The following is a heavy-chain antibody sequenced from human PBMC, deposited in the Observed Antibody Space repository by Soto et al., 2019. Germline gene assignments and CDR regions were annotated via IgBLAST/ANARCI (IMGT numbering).Heavy chain of an antibody. Sequence: QVQLVQSGAEVKKPGSSVKVSCKASGGTFSSYAISWVRQAPGQGLEWMGGIIPIFGTANYAQKFQGRVTITADESTSTAYMELSSLRSEDTAVYYCAREEGVYSGYDPLWYYYGMDVWGQGTTVTVSS. CDR2: IIPIFGTA. J-gene: IGHJ6*02. V-gene: IGHV1-69*01. CDR1: GGTFSSYA. CDR3: AREEGVYSGYDPLWYYYGMDV. D-gene: IGHD5-12*01.